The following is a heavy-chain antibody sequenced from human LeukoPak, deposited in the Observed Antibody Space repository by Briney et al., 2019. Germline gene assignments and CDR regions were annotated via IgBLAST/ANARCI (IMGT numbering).Heavy chain of an antibody. CDR2: IYYSGST. D-gene: IGHD4-17*01. V-gene: IGHV4-39*01. CDR1: GGSISSSSYY. CDR3: ARVRTVTTPFDY. Sequence: SETLSLTCTVSGGSISSSSYYWGWIRQPPGKGLEWIGSIYYSGSTYYNPSLKSRVTISVDTSKNQFSLKLSSVTAADTAVYYCARVRTVTTPFDYWGQGTLVTVSS. J-gene: IGHJ4*02.